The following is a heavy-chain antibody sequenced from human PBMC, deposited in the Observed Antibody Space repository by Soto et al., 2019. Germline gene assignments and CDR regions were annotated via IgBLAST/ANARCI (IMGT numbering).Heavy chain of an antibody. V-gene: IGHV1-69*01. D-gene: IGHD2-2*01. CDR3: ARTRQRRPVFYVDY. CDR1: GGPFNTFG. J-gene: IGHJ4*02. Sequence: QVQLMQSGAEVTKPGSSVKVSCKASGGPFNTFGISWVRQAPGQGLEWMGGIIPKYGTTNYARRLQGRVTITADESTTTAYLELSSLSHDDTAIYYCARTRQRRPVFYVDYWGQGTPISVTS. CDR2: IIPKYGTT.